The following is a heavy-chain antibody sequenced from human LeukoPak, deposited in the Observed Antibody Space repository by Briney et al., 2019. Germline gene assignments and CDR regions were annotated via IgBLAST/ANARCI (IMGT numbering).Heavy chain of an antibody. CDR2: IIPILGIA. V-gene: IGHV1-69*04. J-gene: IGHJ4*02. D-gene: IGHD3-22*01. CDR3: ATGGPHYYDSSGYYFGY. CDR1: GGTFSSYA. Sequence: SVKVSCKASGGTFSSYAISWVRQAPGQGLEWMGRIIPILGIANYAQKFQGRVTITADKSTSTAYMELSSLRSEDTAVYYCATGGPHYYDSSGYYFGYWGQGTLVTVSS.